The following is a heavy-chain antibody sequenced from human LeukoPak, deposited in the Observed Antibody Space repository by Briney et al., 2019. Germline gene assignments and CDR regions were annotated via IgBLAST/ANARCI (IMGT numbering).Heavy chain of an antibody. Sequence: GGSLSLSCAASGFTFSSYTMNWVRQAPGKGLEWISYISTSSSTIYYADSVKGRFTISRDNAKNSLYLQMNSLRDEDTAVYYCAGDSRWALDCWGQGTLVTVSS. CDR3: AGDSRWALDC. J-gene: IGHJ4*02. V-gene: IGHV3-48*02. CDR1: GFTFSSYT. CDR2: ISTSSSTI. D-gene: IGHD1-26*01.